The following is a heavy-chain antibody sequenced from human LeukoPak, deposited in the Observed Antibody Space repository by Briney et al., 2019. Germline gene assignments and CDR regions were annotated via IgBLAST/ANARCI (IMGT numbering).Heavy chain of an antibody. Sequence: GESLKISCKGSGYSFTNYWIGWVRQMPGKGLEWMGITYPGDSDARYGPSFQGQVTISADESISTAYLQWSSLKASDTAIYYCARRVYSDYWYFDLWGRGTLVTVSS. V-gene: IGHV5-51*01. CDR1: GYSFTNYW. CDR3: ARRVYSDYWYFDL. CDR2: TYPGDSDA. D-gene: IGHD2-8*01. J-gene: IGHJ2*01.